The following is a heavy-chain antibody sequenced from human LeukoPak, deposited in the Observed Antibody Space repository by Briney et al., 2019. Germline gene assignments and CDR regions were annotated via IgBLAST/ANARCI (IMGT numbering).Heavy chain of an antibody. J-gene: IGHJ6*02. V-gene: IGHV3-48*02. CDR3: ARDPGNSGYGMDV. CDR1: GFSQWRFS. CDR2: ITWSNNI. D-gene: IGHD5-12*01. Sequence: GGSLRLSCAAWGFSQWRFSMKWVREARGKGVEWVSHITWSNNIYYADSVNGRSTISRDSAKNSLFLQMNSLRDEDTAVYYCARDPGNSGYGMDVWGQGTTLTVSS.